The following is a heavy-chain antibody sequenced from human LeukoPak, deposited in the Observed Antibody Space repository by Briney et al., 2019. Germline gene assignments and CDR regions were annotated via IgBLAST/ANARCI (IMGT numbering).Heavy chain of an antibody. J-gene: IGHJ5*02. D-gene: IGHD2-21*02. Sequence: SQTLSLTCAVSGGSISSGDYYWSWIRQPPGKGLEWIGYTYYSGSTYYNPSLKSRVTISVDTSKNQFSLKLSSVTAADTAVYYCASLLRLAYCGGDCYSYWFDPWGQGTLVTVSS. CDR3: ASLLRLAYCGGDCYSYWFDP. CDR1: GGSISSGDYY. CDR2: TYYSGST. V-gene: IGHV4-30-4*01.